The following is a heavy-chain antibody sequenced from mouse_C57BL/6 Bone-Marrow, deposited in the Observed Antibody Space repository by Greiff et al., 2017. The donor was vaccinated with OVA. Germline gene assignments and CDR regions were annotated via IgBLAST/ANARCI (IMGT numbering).Heavy chain of an antibody. J-gene: IGHJ3*01. CDR3: ARPHYGSSSAWFAY. CDR2: IRSKSNNYAT. V-gene: IGHV10-1*01. Sequence: GGLVQPKGSLKLSCAASGFSFNTYAMNWVRQAPGKGLEWVARIRSKSNNYATYYADSVKDRFTISRDDSESMLYLQMNNLKTEETARYYCARPHYGSSSAWFAYWGQGTLVTVSA. CDR1: GFSFNTYA. D-gene: IGHD1-1*01.